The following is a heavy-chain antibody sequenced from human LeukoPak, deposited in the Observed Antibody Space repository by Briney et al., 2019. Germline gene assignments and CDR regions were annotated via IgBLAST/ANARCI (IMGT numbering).Heavy chain of an antibody. CDR2: TYYRSKWYS. CDR1: GDSVSSNSAG. J-gene: IGHJ6*02. V-gene: IGHV6-1*01. Sequence: SQTLSLTCATSGDSVSSNSAGWNWIRQSPSRGLEWLGRTYYRSKWYSDYAVSVKSRITINPDTSKNQFSLQLNSVTPEDTAVYYCTRDSGNWGAHYYYYGMGVWGQGTTVTVSS. CDR3: TRDSGNWGAHYYYYGMGV. D-gene: IGHD7-27*01.